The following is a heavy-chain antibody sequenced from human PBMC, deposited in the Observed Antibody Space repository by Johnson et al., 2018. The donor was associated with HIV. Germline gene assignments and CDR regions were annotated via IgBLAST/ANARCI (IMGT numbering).Heavy chain of an antibody. CDR3: AKLSIFGVVPPNEGDAFDI. Sequence: QVQLVESGGGVVQPGGSLRPSCAASGFTFSSYGMHWVRQAPGKGLEWVAFIRYDGSYKYYADSVQGRFTTSRDNSKNTLYLQMHSLRADDTAVYYCAKLSIFGVVPPNEGDAFDIWGQGTMVTVSS. D-gene: IGHD3-3*01. V-gene: IGHV3-30*02. CDR2: IRYDGSYK. CDR1: GFTFSSYG. J-gene: IGHJ3*02.